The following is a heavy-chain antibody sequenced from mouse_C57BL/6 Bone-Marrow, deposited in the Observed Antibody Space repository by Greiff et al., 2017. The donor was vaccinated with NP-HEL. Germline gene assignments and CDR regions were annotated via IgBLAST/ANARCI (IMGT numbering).Heavy chain of an antibody. CDR1: GYTFTDYE. D-gene: IGHD2-2*01. CDR2: IDPETGGT. Sequence: VQLQQSGAELVRPGASVTLSCKASGYTFTDYEMHWVKQTPVHGLEWIGAIDPETGGTAYNQKFKGKAILTADKSSSTAYMELRSLTSEDSAVYYCTRATMVTTGYFDVWGTGTTVTVSS. V-gene: IGHV1-15*01. CDR3: TRATMVTTGYFDV. J-gene: IGHJ1*03.